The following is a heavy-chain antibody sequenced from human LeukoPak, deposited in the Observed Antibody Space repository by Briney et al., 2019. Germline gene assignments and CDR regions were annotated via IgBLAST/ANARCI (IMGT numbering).Heavy chain of an antibody. CDR2: IYSSGII. J-gene: IGHJ6*02. V-gene: IGHV3-53*01. CDR1: GFIVSNNY. Sequence: GGSLRLSCAASGFIVSNNYMSWVRQAPGKGLEWVSTIYSSGIIKYADSVKGRFTISRDNSRNTVYLEMNSLRAEDSAVYSCAGKVGVPTSYYGMDAWGQGTTVTVS. CDR3: AGKVGVPTSYYGMDA. D-gene: IGHD1-26*01.